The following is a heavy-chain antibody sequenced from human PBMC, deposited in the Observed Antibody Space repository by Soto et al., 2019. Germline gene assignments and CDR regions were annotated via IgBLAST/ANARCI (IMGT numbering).Heavy chain of an antibody. CDR3: ARHTQFYGMDV. CDR1: TVTTNSW. V-gene: IGHV5-51*01. Sequence: PGKSLKISCKGSTVTTNSWIAWVRKRPGKGLEYMGIIFVGDSDTRYSPSFQGQVTISADKSISTAFLQWSSLKASDSAFYYCARHTQFYGMDVWGQGTAVTVSS. D-gene: IGHD4-4*01. J-gene: IGHJ6*02. CDR2: IFVGDSDT.